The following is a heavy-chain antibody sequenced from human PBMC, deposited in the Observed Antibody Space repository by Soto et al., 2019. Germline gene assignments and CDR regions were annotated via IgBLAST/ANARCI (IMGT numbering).Heavy chain of an antibody. CDR1: SGSVSSSNW. CDR2: IYHSGST. Sequence: ETLSLTCAVSSGSVSSSNWWSWVRQPPGKGLEWIGEIYHSGSTNYNPSLKSRVTISVDKSKNQFSLKLSSVTAADTAVYYCAREGEYCSGGSCYFPVWGQGTLVTVS. V-gene: IGHV4-4*02. D-gene: IGHD2-15*01. CDR3: AREGEYCSGGSCYFPV. J-gene: IGHJ4*02.